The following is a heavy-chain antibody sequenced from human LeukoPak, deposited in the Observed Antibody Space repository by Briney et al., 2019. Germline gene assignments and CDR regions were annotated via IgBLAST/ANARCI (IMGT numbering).Heavy chain of an antibody. D-gene: IGHD6-13*01. V-gene: IGHV4-39*01. Sequence: NPSETLSLTCTVSGGSISSSSYYWGWIRQPPGKGLEWHGSIYYSGSTYYNPSLKSRVTISVDTSKNQFSLKLSSVTAADTAVYYCARHLWQQLASFDYWGQGTLVTVSS. CDR3: ARHLWQQLASFDY. J-gene: IGHJ4*02. CDR2: IYYSGST. CDR1: GGSISSSSYY.